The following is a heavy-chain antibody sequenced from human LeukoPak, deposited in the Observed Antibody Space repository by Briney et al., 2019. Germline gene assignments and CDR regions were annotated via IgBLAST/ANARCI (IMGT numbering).Heavy chain of an antibody. D-gene: IGHD6-19*01. CDR2: IKQEGSEK. Sequence: GGSLSLSYAASGFTFSNYWMRGVRQAPGKGLEWVANIKQEGSEKHYVDSVKGRFTISRDNAKNSMYLQMNSLRAEDTAVYYCTRGSSSSGWYWDCGGQGTLVTVSS. CDR3: TRGSSSSGWYWDC. CDR1: GFTFSNYW. J-gene: IGHJ4*02. V-gene: IGHV3-7*01.